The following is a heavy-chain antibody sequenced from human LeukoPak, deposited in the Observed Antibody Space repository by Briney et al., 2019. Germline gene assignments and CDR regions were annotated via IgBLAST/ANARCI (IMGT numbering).Heavy chain of an antibody. V-gene: IGHV3-23*01. D-gene: IGHD3-3*01. CDR1: GFTFSSYA. Sequence: GGSLRLSCAASGFTFSSYAMSWVRQAPGKGLEWVSLISASGSATYYADSVRGRFAISRDISKNTLFLQMSSLRTEDTAVYYCAKGTLFGVVTPFDFWGQGTLVTVSS. CDR3: AKGTLFGVVTPFDF. J-gene: IGHJ4*02. CDR2: ISASGSAT.